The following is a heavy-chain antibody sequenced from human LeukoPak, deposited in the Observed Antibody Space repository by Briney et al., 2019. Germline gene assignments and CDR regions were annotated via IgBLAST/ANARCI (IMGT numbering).Heavy chain of an antibody. CDR2: MNPNSGNT. V-gene: IGHV1-8*01. Sequence: ASVKVSCKASRYTFTSYDINWVRQATGQGLEWMGWMNPNSGNTGYAQKFQGRVTMTRNTSISTAYMELSSLRSEDTAVYYCARAGGYCRSTRCRRYYMDVWGKGTTVTVSS. CDR3: ARAGGYCRSTRCRRYYMDV. J-gene: IGHJ6*03. CDR1: RYTFTSYD. D-gene: IGHD2-2*01.